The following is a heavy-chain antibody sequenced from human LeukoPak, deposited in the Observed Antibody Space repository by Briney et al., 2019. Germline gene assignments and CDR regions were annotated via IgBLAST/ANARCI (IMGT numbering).Heavy chain of an antibody. CDR3: ARVSIGVSDY. CDR1: GFTVSSNY. V-gene: IGHV3-48*01. Sequence: PGGSLRLSCAASGFTVSSNYMSWVRQAPGKGLEWVSYISSSSSTIYYADSEKGRFTISRDNAKNSLYLQMNSLRAEDTAVYYCARVSIGVSDYWGQGTLVTVSS. CDR2: ISSSSSTI. J-gene: IGHJ4*02. D-gene: IGHD3-3*01.